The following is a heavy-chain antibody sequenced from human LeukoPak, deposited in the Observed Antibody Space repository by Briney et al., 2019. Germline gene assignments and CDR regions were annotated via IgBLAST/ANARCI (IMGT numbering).Heavy chain of an antibody. J-gene: IGHJ4*02. CDR3: ARGFRCSYRANEAFDY. CDR1: GGSISSYY. CDR2: IYYSGST. V-gene: IGHV4-59*01. D-gene: IGHD3-16*02. Sequence: PSETLSLTCTVSGGSISSYYLSWVRQPPGKGLEWIGYIYYSGSTNYNPSLKSRVTISVDTSKNQFSLKLSSVTAADTAVYYCARGFRCSYRANEAFDYWGQGTLVTVSS.